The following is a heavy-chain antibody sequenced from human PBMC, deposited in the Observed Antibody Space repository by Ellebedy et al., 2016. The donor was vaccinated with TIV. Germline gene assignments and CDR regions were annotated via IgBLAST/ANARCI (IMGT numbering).Heavy chain of an antibody. CDR1: GDSITSSF. Sequence: SETLSLXCTVSGDSITSSFWSWIRQPPGKGLEWIGYIYHTGSTNYNPSLKSRVTISVDTSKNQFSLILNSVNTADTAVYYCARGGVGTYWYFDLWGRGTLLTVSS. J-gene: IGHJ2*01. CDR2: IYHTGST. D-gene: IGHD3-10*01. CDR3: ARGGVGTYWYFDL. V-gene: IGHV4-59*01.